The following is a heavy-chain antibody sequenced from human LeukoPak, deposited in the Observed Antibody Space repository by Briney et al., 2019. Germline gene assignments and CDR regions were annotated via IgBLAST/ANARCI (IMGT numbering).Heavy chain of an antibody. CDR2: ISGSGGST. CDR3: AKLGLKLGGDY. CDR1: GFTINNYA. V-gene: IGHV3-23*01. D-gene: IGHD3-16*01. J-gene: IGHJ4*02. Sequence: GGSLRLSCAASGFTINNYAMSWVRQAPGKGLEWVSTISGSGGSTYYADSVKGRFTISRDNSKNTLYLQMNSLRAEDTAVYYCAKLGLKLGGDYWGQGTLVTVSS.